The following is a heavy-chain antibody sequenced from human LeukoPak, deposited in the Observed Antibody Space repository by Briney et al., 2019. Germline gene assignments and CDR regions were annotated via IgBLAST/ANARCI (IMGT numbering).Heavy chain of an antibody. CDR3: ARGGYRFSNYYYYMDV. CDR2: INANSGGT. CDR1: GYTFTDYH. V-gene: IGHV1-2*06. Sequence: ASVKVSCKASGYTFTDYHMHWVRQAPGQGLEWMGRINANSGGTNYAQKFQGGVTMTRDTSISTAYMELSRLRSDDTAVYYCARGGYRFSNYYYYMDVWGKGTTVTVSS. J-gene: IGHJ6*03. D-gene: IGHD3-22*01.